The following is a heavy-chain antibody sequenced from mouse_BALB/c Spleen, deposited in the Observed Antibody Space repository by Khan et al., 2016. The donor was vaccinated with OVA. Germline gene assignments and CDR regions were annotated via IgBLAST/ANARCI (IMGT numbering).Heavy chain of an antibody. CDR3: ARENYYGSTCYAMDY. D-gene: IGHD1-1*01. J-gene: IGHJ4*01. Sequence: DLVKPGASVKLSCKASGYTFTSYWINWIKQRPGQGLEWIGRIAPGSGSTYYNEMFQGKATMTVDTSSSTAYIQLRSLSSEDSAAYCCARENYYGSTCYAMDYWGQGTSVTVSS. V-gene: IGHV1S41*01. CDR2: IAPGSGST. CDR1: GYTFTSYW.